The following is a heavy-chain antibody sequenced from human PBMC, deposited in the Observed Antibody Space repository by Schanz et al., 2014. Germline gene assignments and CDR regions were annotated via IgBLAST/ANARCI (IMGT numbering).Heavy chain of an antibody. D-gene: IGHD2-2*01. Sequence: EGQLAESGGGLVQPGGSLRLSCAVSGFTVSSNHMSWVRQAPGKGLEWVCRVRNKNNRYTTEYAASVRGRFTISRDDSKNSLYLQMNSLKTEDTAMYYCARRASCSRIGCPFDSWGQGTLVTVSS. CDR1: GFTVSSNH. CDR2: VRNKNNRYTT. V-gene: IGHV3-72*01. CDR3: ARRASCSRIGCPFDS. J-gene: IGHJ4*02.